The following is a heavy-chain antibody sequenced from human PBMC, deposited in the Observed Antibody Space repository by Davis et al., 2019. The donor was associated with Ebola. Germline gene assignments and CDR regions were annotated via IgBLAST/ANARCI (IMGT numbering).Heavy chain of an antibody. CDR2: IYYSGST. Sequence: SWVRQAPGKGLEWVGYIYYSGSTYYKPSLKSRVTISLDTSKNQFSLNLYSVTAADTAVYYCARDLRYDSSGYDYYFYMDVWGKGTTVTVSS. D-gene: IGHD3-22*01. V-gene: IGHV4-31*02. J-gene: IGHJ6*03. CDR3: ARDLRYDSSGYDYYFYMDV.